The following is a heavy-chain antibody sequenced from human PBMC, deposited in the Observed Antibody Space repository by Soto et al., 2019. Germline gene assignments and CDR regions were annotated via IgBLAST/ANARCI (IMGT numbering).Heavy chain of an antibody. V-gene: IGHV4-4*02. J-gene: IGHJ4*02. Sequence: PSETLSLSCTVSGGSISRSNWWSWVRQPPGKGLEWIGEIYDTGTTNYNPSLKSRVIISVDKSKNQFSLRLSSVTAADTATYYCARIDTSLLSTDSWGQGALVTVSS. CDR3: ARIDTSLLSTDS. CDR1: GGSISRSNW. D-gene: IGHD2-2*01. CDR2: IYDTGTT.